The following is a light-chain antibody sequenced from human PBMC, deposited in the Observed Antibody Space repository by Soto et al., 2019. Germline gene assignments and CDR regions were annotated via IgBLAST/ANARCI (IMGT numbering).Light chain of an antibody. CDR2: DAS. CDR1: QSVSSY. CDR3: QRRSNWPPRIP. Sequence: EIVLTQSPATLSLSPGERATLSCRASQSVSSYLAWYQQKPGQAPRLLIYDASNRATGIPARFSGSGSGTDFPLTISSLEPEDFAVYSCQRRSNWPPRIPFGQGTRLEIK. J-gene: IGKJ5*01. V-gene: IGKV3-11*01.